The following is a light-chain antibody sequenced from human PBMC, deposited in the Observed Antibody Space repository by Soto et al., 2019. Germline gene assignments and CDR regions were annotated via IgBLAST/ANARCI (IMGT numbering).Light chain of an antibody. CDR1: QSVSSN. CDR2: GAS. Sequence: EIVMTQSPATLSVSPGERATLSCRASQSVSSNLAWYQKKPGQAPRLLIYGASTRATGIPARFSGSGSGTEFTLTISSLQSEDFAVYYCQQYNNWPPKKTFGQGTKVDIK. CDR3: QQYNNWPPKKT. V-gene: IGKV3-15*01. J-gene: IGKJ1*01.